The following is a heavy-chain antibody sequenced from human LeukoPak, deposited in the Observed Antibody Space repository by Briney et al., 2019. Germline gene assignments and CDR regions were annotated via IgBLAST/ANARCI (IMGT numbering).Heavy chain of an antibody. CDR2: ISGSGGST. Sequence: GGSLRLSCAASGFTFSSDAMSWGRQAPGKGLEWVSAISGSGGSTYYADSVKGRFTISRDNSKNTLYLQMNSLRAEDTAVYYCAKSIVATIRFFDYWGQGTLVTVSS. CDR3: AKSIVATIRFFDY. J-gene: IGHJ4*02. V-gene: IGHV3-23*01. D-gene: IGHD5-12*01. CDR1: GFTFSSDA.